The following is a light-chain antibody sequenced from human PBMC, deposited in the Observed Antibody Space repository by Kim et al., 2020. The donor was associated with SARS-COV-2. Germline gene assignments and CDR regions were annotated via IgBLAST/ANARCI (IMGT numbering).Light chain of an antibody. CDR3: AAWDDSLDWV. Sequence: ELTQPPSASGTPGQRVTISCSGTTSNIGGNYVYWYQHLPGTAPNLLIYRNNQRPSGVPDRFSGSKSDTSASLAISGLRSEDEADYYCAAWDDSLDWVFGGGTQLTVL. J-gene: IGLJ3*02. CDR2: RNN. CDR1: TSNIGGNY. V-gene: IGLV1-47*01.